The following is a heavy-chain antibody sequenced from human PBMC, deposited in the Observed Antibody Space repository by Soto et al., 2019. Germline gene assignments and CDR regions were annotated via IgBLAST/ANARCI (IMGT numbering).Heavy chain of an antibody. J-gene: IGHJ4*02. D-gene: IGHD5-18*01. CDR2: INAYNGNT. CDR1: DYTFTRYG. CDR3: ARDVGYGLIDY. Sequence: ASVKVSCKASDYTFTRYGIKWVRQAPGQGLEWMGWINAYNGNTNYAQKFQGRVTMTTDTSTSTAYMELRSLRSDDTAVYYCARDVGYGLIDYWGQGTLVTVSS. V-gene: IGHV1-18*01.